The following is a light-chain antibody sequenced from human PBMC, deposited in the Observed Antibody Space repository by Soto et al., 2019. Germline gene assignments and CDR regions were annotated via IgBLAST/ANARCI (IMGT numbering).Light chain of an antibody. CDR2: GAS. V-gene: IGKV3-20*01. CDR1: QSVSSNY. CDR3: QQYGSSQT. J-gene: IGKJ1*01. Sequence: EIVLTQSPGTLSLSPEERATLSCRASQSVSSNYLAWYQQKPGQAPRLLIYGASSRATGIPDRFSGSGSGTDFTLTSSRLEPEDFAVYYCQQYGSSQTFGQGTKVEIK.